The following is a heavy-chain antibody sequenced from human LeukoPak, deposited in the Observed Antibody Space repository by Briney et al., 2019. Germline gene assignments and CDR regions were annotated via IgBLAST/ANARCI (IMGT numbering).Heavy chain of an antibody. Sequence: SVKVSCKASGGTFSSYPISWVRQAPGQGLEWMGGITPMSDTADFAQKFQGRVTITADTSTSTAYMQLSSLRSEDTAVYYCARARSGPYGSGSLDAFDIWGQGTMVTVSS. CDR3: ARARSGPYGSGSLDAFDI. D-gene: IGHD3-10*01. J-gene: IGHJ3*02. CDR2: ITPMSDTA. V-gene: IGHV1-69*06. CDR1: GGTFSSYP.